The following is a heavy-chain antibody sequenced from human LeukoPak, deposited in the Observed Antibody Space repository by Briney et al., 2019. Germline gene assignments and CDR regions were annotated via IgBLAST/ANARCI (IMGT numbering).Heavy chain of an antibody. CDR3: ARSALYYMDV. CDR2: MNPNSGNT. J-gene: IGHJ6*03. V-gene: IGHV1-8*02. CDR1: GYTFTSYY. Sequence: ASVKVSCKASGYTFTSYYMHWVRQAPGQGLEWMGWMNPNSGNTGYAQKFQGRVTMTRNTSISTAYMELSSLRSEDTAVYYCARSALYYMDVWGKGTTVTISS.